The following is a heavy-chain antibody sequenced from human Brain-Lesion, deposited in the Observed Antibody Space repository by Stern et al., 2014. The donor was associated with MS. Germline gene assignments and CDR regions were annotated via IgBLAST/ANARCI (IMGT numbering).Heavy chain of an antibody. V-gene: IGHV3-9*01. CDR3: ARDITGSSAYFAY. J-gene: IGHJ4*02. CDR1: GFTFYDYA. CDR2: ISWNSGTI. Sequence: VQLVQSGGDLVQPGRSLRLSCAAFGFTFYDYAMHWVRQAPGKGLEWVAGISWNSGTIGYADSVKGRFTTSRDNAYSSLYLQMNSLRPEDTALYYCARDITGSSAYFAYWGQGTLVTVSS. D-gene: IGHD1-14*01.